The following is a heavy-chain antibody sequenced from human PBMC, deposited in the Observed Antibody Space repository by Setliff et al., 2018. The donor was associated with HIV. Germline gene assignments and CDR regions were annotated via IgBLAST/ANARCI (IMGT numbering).Heavy chain of an antibody. CDR1: GNTFTIYY. V-gene: IGHV1-46*01. CDR3: ARTQDGPGGNYFGY. Sequence: ASVKVSCKASGNTFTIYYLHWVRQTPGQGLEWMRVINPSGGRPSYAQTFQGRVTMTRDTSTSTVYMELSSLRSEDTAVYYCARTQDGPGGNYFGYWGQGTVVTVSS. J-gene: IGHJ4*02. D-gene: IGHD3-16*01. CDR2: INPSGGRP.